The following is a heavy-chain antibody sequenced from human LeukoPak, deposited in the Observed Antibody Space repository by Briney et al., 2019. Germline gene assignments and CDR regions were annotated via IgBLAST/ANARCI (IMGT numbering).Heavy chain of an antibody. CDR1: GFTFSSYA. V-gene: IGHV3-64D*06. D-gene: IGHD1-14*01. Sequence: GGSLRLSCSASGFTFSSYAMHWVRQAPGKGLEYVSAISSNGGSTYYADSVKGRFTISRDNSKTTLYLPMSSLRAEDTAVYYCVRSRIPGWFDPWGQGTLVPVSS. CDR3: VRSRIPGWFDP. CDR2: ISSNGGST. J-gene: IGHJ5*02.